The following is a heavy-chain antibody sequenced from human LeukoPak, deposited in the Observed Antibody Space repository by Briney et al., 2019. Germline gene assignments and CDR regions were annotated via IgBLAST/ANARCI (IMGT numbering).Heavy chain of an antibody. D-gene: IGHD6-13*01. CDR3: ARAEYSSDY. CDR2: INHSGST. Sequence: PSETLSLTCAVYGGSSSGYYWSWIRQPPGKGLEWIGEINHSGSTNYNPSLKSRVTISVDTSKNQFSLKLSSVTAADTAVYYCARAEYSSDYWGQGTLATVSS. CDR1: GGSSSGYY. J-gene: IGHJ4*02. V-gene: IGHV4-34*01.